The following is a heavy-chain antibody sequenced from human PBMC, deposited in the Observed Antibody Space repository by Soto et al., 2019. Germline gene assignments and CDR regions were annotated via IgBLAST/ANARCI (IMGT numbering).Heavy chain of an antibody. J-gene: IGHJ6*03. V-gene: IGHV1-2*02. D-gene: IGHD5-12*01. CDR1: GYRFSDYY. Sequence: QVQLVQSGAEVKKPGASVTVSCKASGYRFSDYYLHWVRQAPGQGPEWMGWMNPNSGDTKYAPKFKGRVTMTRDTFVRTAFMELNWLKSDDTAVYYCARESGGATATLDYYYFYMDGWGIGTTVTVSS. CDR2: MNPNSGDT. CDR3: ARESGGATATLDYYYFYMDG.